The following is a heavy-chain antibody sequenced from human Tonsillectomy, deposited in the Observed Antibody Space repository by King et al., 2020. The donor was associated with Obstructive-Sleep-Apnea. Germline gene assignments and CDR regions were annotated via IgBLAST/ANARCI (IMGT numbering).Heavy chain of an antibody. J-gene: IGHJ4*02. CDR3: ARMVYSSSWYRFFDS. V-gene: IGHV7-4-1*02. Sequence: QVQLVEAGSELKTPGASVKVSCKASGYSFTSYALNWVRQAPGQGLEWMGRNNTNTRNPTYAQGFTGRFVFSLDTFGSTAYLQISSLKAEDTAVYYCARMVYSSSWYRFFDSWGQGTLVTVSS. CDR1: GYSFTSYA. CDR2: NNTNTRNP. D-gene: IGHD6-13*01.